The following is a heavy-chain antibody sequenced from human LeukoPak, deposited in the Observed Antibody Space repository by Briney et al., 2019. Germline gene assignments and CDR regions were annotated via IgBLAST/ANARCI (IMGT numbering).Heavy chain of an antibody. CDR3: TTEGVQLDY. D-gene: IGHD1-1*01. J-gene: IGHJ4*02. Sequence: VALRLSCAASGFSFSSYAMTWVRQAPVKGLEWVSSIDAGGGDTYHSDSVKGRFTISRDNSMNTLYLQMNSLKTEDTAVYYCTTEGVQLDYWGQGTLVTVSS. V-gene: IGHV3-23*01. CDR2: IDAGGGDT. CDR1: GFSFSSYA.